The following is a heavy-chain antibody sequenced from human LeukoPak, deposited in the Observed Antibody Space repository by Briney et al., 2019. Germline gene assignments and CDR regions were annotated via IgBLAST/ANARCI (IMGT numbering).Heavy chain of an antibody. CDR1: GGSISSGDDY. CDR3: ARGNNPYYFDY. Sequence: SETLSLTCTVSGGSISSGDDYWSWIRQPPGKGLEWIGYIYYSGSTNYNPSLKSRVTISVDTSKNQFSLKLSSVTAADTAMYYCARGNNPYYFDYWGQGTLVTVSS. D-gene: IGHD1-14*01. V-gene: IGHV4-61*08. J-gene: IGHJ4*02. CDR2: IYYSGST.